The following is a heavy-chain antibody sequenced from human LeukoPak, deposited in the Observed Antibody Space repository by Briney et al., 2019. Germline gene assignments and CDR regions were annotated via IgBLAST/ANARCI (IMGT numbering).Heavy chain of an antibody. D-gene: IGHD2-8*01. V-gene: IGHV3-21*01. CDR3: ARDPRIYCTNGICRDDYFDN. CDR1: GXTFSNAW. CDR2: ISSTSIYK. Sequence: GGSLRLSCAASGXTFSNAWMNWVRQAPGKGLEWVSSISSTSIYKYYADSLKGRFTISRDNAKDSLFLQMNSLRAEDTAIYYCARDPRIYCTNGICRDDYFDNWGQGTLVTVSS. J-gene: IGHJ4*02.